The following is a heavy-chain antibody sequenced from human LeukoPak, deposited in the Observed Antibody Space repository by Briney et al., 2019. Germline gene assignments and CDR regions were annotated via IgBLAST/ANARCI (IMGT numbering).Heavy chain of an antibody. CDR2: IFYSGST. Sequence: GSLRLSCAASGFIFSSYSMNWVRQPPGKALEWIGNIFYSGSTYYSPSLKSRVTISLDTSRNQFSLKLNSVTAADTAVYYCAKSNGYGLIDIWGQGTMVTVSS. V-gene: IGHV4-59*12. D-gene: IGHD3-22*01. CDR3: AKSNGYGLIDI. CDR1: GFIFSSYS. J-gene: IGHJ3*02.